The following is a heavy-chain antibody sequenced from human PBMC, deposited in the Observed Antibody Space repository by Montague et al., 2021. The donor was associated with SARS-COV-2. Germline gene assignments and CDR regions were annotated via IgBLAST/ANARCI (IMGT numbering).Heavy chain of an antibody. CDR3: ANFRRTQLLFGTLYYGVDV. CDR1: RGSISSDS. V-gene: IGHV4-59*01. D-gene: IGHD2-2*01. Sequence: SETLSLTCTVSRGSISSDSQSWIRQPQGRGPQWTGYLSPCWSTNYNPSLKSRVTISVDTSKNHFTLRLSSVTAADTAVYYCANFRRTQLLFGTLYYGVDVWGQGTTVTVSS. J-gene: IGHJ6*02. CDR2: LSPCWST.